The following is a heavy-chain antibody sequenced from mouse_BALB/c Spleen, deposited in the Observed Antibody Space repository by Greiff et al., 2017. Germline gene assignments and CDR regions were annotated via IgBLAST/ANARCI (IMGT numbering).Heavy chain of an antibody. CDR1: GFNIKDTY. J-gene: IGHJ4*01. D-gene: IGHD1-1*01. CDR3: ARREYYGYAMDY. V-gene: IGHV14-3*02. Sequence: EVKVVESGAELVKPGASVKLSCTASGFNIKDTYMHWVKQRPEQGLEWIGRIDPANGNTKYDPKFQGKATITADTSSNTAYLQLSSLTSEDTAVYYCARREYYGYAMDYWGQGTSVTVSS. CDR2: IDPANGNT.